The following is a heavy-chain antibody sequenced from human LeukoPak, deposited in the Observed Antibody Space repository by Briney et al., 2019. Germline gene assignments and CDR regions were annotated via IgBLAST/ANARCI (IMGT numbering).Heavy chain of an antibody. V-gene: IGHV4-59*01. D-gene: IGHD1-26*01. CDR2: IYYSGST. Sequence: PSETLSLTCTVSGGSISSYYWSWIRQPPGKGPEWIGYIYYSGSTNYNPSLKSRVTISVDTSKNQFSLKLSSVTAADTAVYYCARGRRYSGLQDYWGQGTLVTVSS. J-gene: IGHJ4*02. CDR1: GGSISSYY. CDR3: ARGRRYSGLQDY.